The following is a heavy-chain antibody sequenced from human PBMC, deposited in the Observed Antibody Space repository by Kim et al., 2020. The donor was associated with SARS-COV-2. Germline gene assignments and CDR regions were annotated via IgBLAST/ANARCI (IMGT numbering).Heavy chain of an antibody. CDR1: GGSISRYY. Sequence: SETLSLTCTVSGGSISRYYWSWIRQPPGKGLEWIGYIYYTGSTNYNPSLKSRVTISVDASKNQFSLKLSSVTAADRAVYYCARARLVAKGGFDYWGQGTL. CDR2: IYYTGST. V-gene: IGHV4-59*01. D-gene: IGHD3-16*01. CDR3: ARARLVAKGGFDY. J-gene: IGHJ4*02.